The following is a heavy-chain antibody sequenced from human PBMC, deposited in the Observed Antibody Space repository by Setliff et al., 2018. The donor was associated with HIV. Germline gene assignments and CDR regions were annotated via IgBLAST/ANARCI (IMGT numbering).Heavy chain of an antibody. V-gene: IGHV1-24*01. CDR1: GYTLTELS. D-gene: IGHD3-22*01. J-gene: IGHJ4*02. CDR2: FDPEDVET. Sequence: ASVKVSCKLSGYTLTELSIHWVRQAPGKGLEWMGGFDPEDVETVYAQKFQGRVTMTEDTSTDTAYLELRSLRSDDTAVYYCARDDDVIMVVVGGDYWGQGTLVTVSS. CDR3: ARDDDVIMVVVGGDY.